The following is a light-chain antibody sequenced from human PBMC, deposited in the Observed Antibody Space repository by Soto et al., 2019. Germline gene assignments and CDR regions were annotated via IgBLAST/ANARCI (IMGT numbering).Light chain of an antibody. V-gene: IGLV1-47*01. CDR3: AAWDDGLSAWV. Sequence: QSVLTQPPSASGTPGQRVTISCSGSRSNVGRHYVNWYRHVPGTAPKLLVYRNDQRPSGVPDRFSGSKSGTSASLAISGLRAEVEADYCCAAWDDGLSAWVFGEGTKLTVL. J-gene: IGLJ3*02. CDR1: RSNVGRHY. CDR2: RND.